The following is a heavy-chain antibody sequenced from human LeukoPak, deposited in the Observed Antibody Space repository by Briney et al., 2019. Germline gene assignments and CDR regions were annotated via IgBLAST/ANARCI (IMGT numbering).Heavy chain of an antibody. CDR2: IYTSGST. J-gene: IGHJ4*02. CDR1: GYSISGGYY. V-gene: IGHV4-38-2*02. D-gene: IGHD1-26*01. Sequence: SSETLSLTCTVSGYSISGGYYWGWIRQPPGKGLEWIGRIYTSGSTNYNPSLKSRVTMSVDTSKNQFSLKLSSVTAADTAVYYCARDRVIGSSGSYYFYYFDYWGQGTLVTVSS. CDR3: ARDRVIGSSGSYYFYYFDY.